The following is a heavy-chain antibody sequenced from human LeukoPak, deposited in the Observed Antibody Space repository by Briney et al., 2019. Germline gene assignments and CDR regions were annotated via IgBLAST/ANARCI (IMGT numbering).Heavy chain of an antibody. V-gene: IGHV4-61*05. CDR3: ARGLARGSGAWQQLAITPYYYYGMDV. Sequence: PSETLSLTCTVSGGSISSSSYYWGWIRQPPGKGLEWIGYIYYSGSTNYNPSLKSRVTISVDTSKNQFSLKLSSVTAADTAVYYCARGLARGSGAWQQLAITPYYYYGMDVWGQGTTVTVSS. J-gene: IGHJ6*02. CDR1: GGSISSSSYY. D-gene: IGHD6-13*01. CDR2: IYYSGST.